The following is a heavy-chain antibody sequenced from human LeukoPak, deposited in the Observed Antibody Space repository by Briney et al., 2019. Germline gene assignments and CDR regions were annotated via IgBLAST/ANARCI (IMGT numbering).Heavy chain of an antibody. V-gene: IGHV1-69*02. Sequence: ASVKVPFKASGGTFSSYTISWVRQAPGQGLEWMGRIIPILGIANYSQKFQGRVTITADKSTSTAYMELSSLRSEDTAVYYCATSRTIFGVVRSFDPWGQGTLVTVSS. CDR3: ATSRTIFGVVRSFDP. D-gene: IGHD3-3*01. CDR2: IIPILGIA. J-gene: IGHJ5*02. CDR1: GGTFSSYT.